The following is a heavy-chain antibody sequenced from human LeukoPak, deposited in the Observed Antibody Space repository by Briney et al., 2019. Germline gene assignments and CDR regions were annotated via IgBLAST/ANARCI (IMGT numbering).Heavy chain of an antibody. J-gene: IGHJ6*03. CDR3: ARVNYYYYYMDV. V-gene: IGHV3-7*01. Sequence: PGGSLRLSCAASGFTFSSYSMNWVRQAPGKGLEWVANIKQDGSEKYYVDSVKGRFTISRDNAKNSLYLQMNSLRAEDTAVYYCARVNYYYYYMDVWGKGTTVTVSS. CDR2: IKQDGSEK. CDR1: GFTFSSYS.